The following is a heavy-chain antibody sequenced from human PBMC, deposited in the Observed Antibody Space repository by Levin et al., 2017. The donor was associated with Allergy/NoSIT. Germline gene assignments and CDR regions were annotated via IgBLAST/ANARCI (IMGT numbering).Heavy chain of an antibody. D-gene: IGHD3-22*01. CDR2: INHSGST. CDR1: GGSFSGYY. V-gene: IGHV4-34*01. Sequence: SQTLSLTCAVYGGSFSGYYWSWIRQPPGKGLEWIGEINHSGSTNYNPSLKSRVTISVDTSKNQFSLKLSSVTAADTAVYYCARGRAKRITMIVVAPSHFDYWGQGTLVTVSS. J-gene: IGHJ4*02. CDR3: ARGRAKRITMIVVAPSHFDY.